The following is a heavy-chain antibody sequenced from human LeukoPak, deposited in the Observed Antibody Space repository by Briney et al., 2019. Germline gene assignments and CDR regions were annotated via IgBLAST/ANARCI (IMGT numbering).Heavy chain of an antibody. Sequence: GESLKISCKGSGYSFTSYWIGWVRQMPGKGLEWMGIIYPGDSDTRYSPSFQGQVTISADKSISTAYLQWSSLKASDTAMYYCAREWGEGSGSPTFDYWGQGTLVTVSS. CDR1: GYSFTSYW. J-gene: IGHJ4*02. CDR3: AREWGEGSGSPTFDY. CDR2: IYPGDSDT. D-gene: IGHD1-26*01. V-gene: IGHV5-51*01.